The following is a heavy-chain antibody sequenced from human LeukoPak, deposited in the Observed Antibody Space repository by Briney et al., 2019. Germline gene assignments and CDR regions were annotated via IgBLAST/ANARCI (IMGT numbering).Heavy chain of an antibody. CDR1: GYTFTGYY. D-gene: IGHD6-6*01. J-gene: IGHJ4*02. CDR2: INPNSGGT. Sequence: ASVTVSCKASGYTFTGYYIHWVRQPPGQGLEGMGWINPNSGGTNYAQKFQGRVTMTRDTSISTAYMELRTLRSDDTAVYYCVRDLNSAARSFFDYWGPGTLVTVSS. V-gene: IGHV1-2*02. CDR3: VRDLNSAARSFFDY.